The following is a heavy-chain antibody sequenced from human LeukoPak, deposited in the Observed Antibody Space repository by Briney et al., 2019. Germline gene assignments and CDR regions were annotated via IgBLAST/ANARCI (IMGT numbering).Heavy chain of an antibody. CDR2: ISAYNGNT. D-gene: IGHD3-9*01. V-gene: IGHV1-18*01. Sequence: EASVKVSCKASGYTFTSYGISWVRQAPGQGLEWMGWISAYNGNTNYAQKLQGRVTMTTDTSTSTAYMELRSLRSDDTAVYYCARDPSAYYDILTGYTDYWGQGTLVTVSS. CDR3: ARDPSAYYDILTGYTDY. J-gene: IGHJ4*02. CDR1: GYTFTSYG.